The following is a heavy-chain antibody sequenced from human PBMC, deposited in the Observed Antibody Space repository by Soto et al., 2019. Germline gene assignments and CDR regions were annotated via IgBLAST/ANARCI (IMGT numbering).Heavy chain of an antibody. Sequence: AGGSLRLSCAASGFTFSSYAMHWVRQAPGKGLEWVAVISYDGSNKYYADSVKGRFTISRDNSKNTLYLQMNSLRAEDTAVYYCARESMITFEGVPPGGAFDIWGQGTMVTVSS. V-gene: IGHV3-30-3*01. CDR3: ARESMITFEGVPPGGAFDI. D-gene: IGHD3-16*01. J-gene: IGHJ3*02. CDR1: GFTFSSYA. CDR2: ISYDGSNK.